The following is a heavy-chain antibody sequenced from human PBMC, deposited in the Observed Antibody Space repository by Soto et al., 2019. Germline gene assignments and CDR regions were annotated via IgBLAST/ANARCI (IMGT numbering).Heavy chain of an antibody. D-gene: IGHD6-19*01. CDR2: IWYDGSNK. CDR3: ARSIAVAGTHWFEP. V-gene: IGHV3-33*01. Sequence: GGSLRLSCAASGFTFSSYGMHWVRQAPGKGLEWVAVIWYDGSNKYYADSVKGRFTISRDNSKNTLYLQMNSLRAEDTAVYYCARSIAVAGTHWFEPWGQGTLVTVSS. J-gene: IGHJ5*02. CDR1: GFTFSSYG.